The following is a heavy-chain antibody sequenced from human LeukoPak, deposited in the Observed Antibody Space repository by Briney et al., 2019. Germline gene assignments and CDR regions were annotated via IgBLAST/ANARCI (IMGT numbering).Heavy chain of an antibody. J-gene: IGHJ4*02. CDR1: GFTFSSYW. Sequence: GGSLRLSCAASGFTFSSYWMHWVRQAPGKGLVWVSRIITDGSSTTYADSVRGRFTISRDNAKNSLYLQMNSLRAEDTAVYYCARGLDAAAGLANFDHWGQGTLVTVSS. CDR2: IITDGSST. CDR3: ARGLDAAAGLANFDH. D-gene: IGHD6-25*01. V-gene: IGHV3-74*01.